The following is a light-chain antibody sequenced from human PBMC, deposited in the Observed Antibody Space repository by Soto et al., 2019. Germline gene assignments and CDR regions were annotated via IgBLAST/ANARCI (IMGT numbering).Light chain of an antibody. CDR3: QQYNNWPPWT. CDR1: HSVSGY. V-gene: IGKV3-11*01. J-gene: IGKJ1*01. Sequence: EIVLTQSPVTLSLSPGERSTLSFMSSHSVSGYLAWYQQKPGRALRLLIDGASTRATGIPDRFSGSGSGTDFTLTISSLQSEDYAIYYCQQYNNWPPWTFGQGTKVDI. CDR2: GAS.